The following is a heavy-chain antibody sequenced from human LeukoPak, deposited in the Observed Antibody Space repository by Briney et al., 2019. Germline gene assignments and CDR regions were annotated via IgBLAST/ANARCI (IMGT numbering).Heavy chain of an antibody. CDR2: IWYDGSNK. CDR1: GFTFSSYG. CDR3: AKRGVVIRVFLVGFHKEAYYFDS. J-gene: IGHJ4*02. D-gene: IGHD2-21*01. Sequence: PGGSLRLSCAASGFTFSSYGMHWVRQAPGKGLEWVAVIWYDGSNKYYADSVKGRFTISRDNSKNTLYLQMNSLRAEDTAVYFCAKRGVVIRVFLVGFHKEAYYFDSWGLGALVTVSS. V-gene: IGHV3-33*06.